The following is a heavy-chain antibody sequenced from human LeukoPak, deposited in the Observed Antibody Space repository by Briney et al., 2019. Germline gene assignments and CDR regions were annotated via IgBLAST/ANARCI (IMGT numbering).Heavy chain of an antibody. CDR2: INAGNGNT. J-gene: IGHJ5*02. V-gene: IGHV1-3*03. CDR3: ARGPAAAGDQFLNWFDP. Sequence: ASVKVSCKASGYTFTIFAMHWVRQAPGQRLEWMGWINAGNGNTKYSQDFQGRVTITSDTSASTVYMELSSLRSEDMAVYYCARGPAAAGDQFLNWFDPWGQGTLVTVSS. D-gene: IGHD6-13*01. CDR1: GYTFTIFA.